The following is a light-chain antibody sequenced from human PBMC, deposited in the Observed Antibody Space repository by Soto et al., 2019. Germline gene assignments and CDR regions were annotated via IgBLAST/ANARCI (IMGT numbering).Light chain of an antibody. Sequence: IVMTQSPATLSVSPGERATLSCKASQSVSSNLAWYQQKPGQAPRLLIYGASTRAIGIPARFSGSRSGTEFTLTISSLQSEDFAVYYCQHYDNWPRTFGQGTKVEIK. CDR2: GAS. J-gene: IGKJ1*01. CDR1: QSVSSN. V-gene: IGKV3-15*01. CDR3: QHYDNWPRT.